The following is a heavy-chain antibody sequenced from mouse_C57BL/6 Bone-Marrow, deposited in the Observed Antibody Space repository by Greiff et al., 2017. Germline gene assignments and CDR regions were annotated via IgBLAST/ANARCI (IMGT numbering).Heavy chain of an antibody. Sequence: VQLVESGAELARPGASVKLSCKASGYTFTSYGISWVKQRTGQGLEWIGEISPGSGNPYYNENFKGKATLTADKSSSTAYMQLRSLSSEDSAVYFCARPYCSSYNYWGQGTTLTVSS. CDR2: ISPGSGNP. D-gene: IGHD1-1*01. J-gene: IGHJ2*01. CDR1: GYTFTSYG. V-gene: IGHV1-81*01. CDR3: ARPYCSSYNY.